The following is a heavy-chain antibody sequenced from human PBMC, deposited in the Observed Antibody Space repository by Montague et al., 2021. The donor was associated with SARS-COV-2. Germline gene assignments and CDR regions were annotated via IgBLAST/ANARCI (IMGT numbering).Heavy chain of an antibody. CDR1: GGSISSYY. V-gene: IGHV4-59*01. CDR3: ARAHCDNYDSSGWRFDP. CDR2: IYYSGST. J-gene: IGHJ5*02. Sequence: SETLSLHCTVSGGSISSYYWSWIRQPPGKGLEWIGYIYYSGSTNYNPSLKSRVTISVDTSKNQFSLKLSSVTAADTAVYYCARAHCDNYDSSGWRFDPWGQGTLVTVSS. D-gene: IGHD3-22*01.